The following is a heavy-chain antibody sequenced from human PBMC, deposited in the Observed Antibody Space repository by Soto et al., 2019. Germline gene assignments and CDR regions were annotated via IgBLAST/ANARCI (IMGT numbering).Heavy chain of an antibody. D-gene: IGHD2-15*01. CDR3: ARVGTDIVVVVAATPWRYYYMDV. J-gene: IGHJ6*03. CDR1: GYSFTSYW. Sequence: GESLKISCKGSGYSFTSYWIGWVRQMPGKGLEWMGIIYPGDSDTRYSPSFQGQVTISADKSISTAYLQWSSLKASDTAMYYCARVGTDIVVVVAATPWRYYYMDVWGKGTTVTVSS. V-gene: IGHV5-51*01. CDR2: IYPGDSDT.